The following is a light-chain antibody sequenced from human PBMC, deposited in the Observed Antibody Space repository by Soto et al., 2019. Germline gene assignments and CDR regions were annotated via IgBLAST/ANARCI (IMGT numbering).Light chain of an antibody. CDR2: WAS. CDR1: QSVLYNTTNKNY. V-gene: IGKV4-1*01. J-gene: IGKJ4*01. Sequence: DIEMTQSPDSLAVSLGERATINCKSSQSVLYNTTNKNYLAWYQQRVGQPPKLLIYWASTRESGVRDRFSGRGVGIDFTLTISSLHAEDVALYYCQQYYYTPLTFGGGTKVEIK. CDR3: QQYYYTPLT.